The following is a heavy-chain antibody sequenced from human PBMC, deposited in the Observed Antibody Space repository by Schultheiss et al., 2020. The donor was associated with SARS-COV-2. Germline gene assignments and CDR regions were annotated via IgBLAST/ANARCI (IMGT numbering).Heavy chain of an antibody. CDR2: ISSSSSYI. J-gene: IGHJ6*02. CDR1: GFTFSDYY. D-gene: IGHD3-3*01. Sequence: GGSLRLSCAASGFTFSDYYMSWIRQAPGKGLEWVSSISSSSSYIYYADSVKGRFTISRDDSKNTLYLQMNSLKTEDTAVYYCTRDPSITIFGVVITYGMDVWGQGTTVTVSS. V-gene: IGHV3-11*05. CDR3: TRDPSITIFGVVITYGMDV.